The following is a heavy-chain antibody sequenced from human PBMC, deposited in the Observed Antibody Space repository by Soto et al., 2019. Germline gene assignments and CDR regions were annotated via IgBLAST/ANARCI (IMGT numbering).Heavy chain of an antibody. CDR1: GGSISSGGYY. J-gene: IGHJ6*02. CDR3: ARGREVTAGYYYYGMDV. CDR2: IYYSGST. Sequence: SETLSLTCTVSGGSISSGGYYWSWIRRHPGKGLEWIGYIYYSGSTYYNPSLKSRVTISVDTSKNQFSLKLSSVTAADTAVYYCARGREVTAGYYYYGMDVWGQGTTVTVSS. D-gene: IGHD2-21*02. V-gene: IGHV4-31*03.